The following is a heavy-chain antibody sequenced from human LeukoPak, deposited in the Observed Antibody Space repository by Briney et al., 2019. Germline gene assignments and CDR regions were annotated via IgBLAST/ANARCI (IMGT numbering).Heavy chain of an antibody. D-gene: IGHD3-22*01. V-gene: IGHV4-30-4*01. CDR2: IYYSGST. J-gene: IGHJ4*02. Sequence: SETLSLTCTVSGDSISSGDYYWSWIRQPPGKGLEWIGYIYYSGSTYYNPSLKSRVTISVDTSKNQFSLKLSSVTAADTAVYYCASSLSYDSSGYYFDYWGQGTLVTVSS. CDR3: ASSLSYDSSGYYFDY. CDR1: GDSISSGDYY.